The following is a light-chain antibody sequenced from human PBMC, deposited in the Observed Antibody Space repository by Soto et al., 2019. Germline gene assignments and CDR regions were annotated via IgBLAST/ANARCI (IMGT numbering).Light chain of an antibody. CDR3: SSYTSSSTL. CDR1: SSDVGDYNY. J-gene: IGLJ1*01. V-gene: IGLV2-14*01. CDR2: DVS. Sequence: QSALTQPASVSGSPGQSITISCTGTSSDVGDYNYVSWDQQHPGKAPKLMLYDVSNRPSGISNRFSGSKSGNTASLTISGLQAEDEADYYCSSYTSSSTLFGTGTKLTVL.